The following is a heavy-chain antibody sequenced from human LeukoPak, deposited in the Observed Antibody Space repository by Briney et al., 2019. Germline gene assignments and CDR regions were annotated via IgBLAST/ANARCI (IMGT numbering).Heavy chain of an antibody. CDR2: ISAYDNNR. CDR1: GYTFTSYG. CDR3: ATPSSKTSRGDFDI. D-gene: IGHD6-6*01. Sequence: VAAVKVSCKASGYTFTSYGISWGRQAPGQGLEWMGWISAYDNNRKYAQKLQGRVTMTTDTSTSTAYMELRSLRSDDTAVYYCATPSSKTSRGDFDIWGQGTMVTVSS. V-gene: IGHV1-18*01. J-gene: IGHJ3*02.